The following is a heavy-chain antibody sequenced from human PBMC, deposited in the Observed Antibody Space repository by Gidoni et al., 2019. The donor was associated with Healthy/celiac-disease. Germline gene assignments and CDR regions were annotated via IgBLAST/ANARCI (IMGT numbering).Heavy chain of an antibody. CDR2: IKQDGSEK. CDR3: ARLIVWAFDI. J-gene: IGHJ3*02. D-gene: IGHD2-8*01. V-gene: IGHV3-7*03. Sequence: GLEWVANIKQDGSEKYYVDSVKGRFTISRDNAKNSLYLQMNSLRAEDTAVYYCARLIVWAFDIWGQGTMVTVSS.